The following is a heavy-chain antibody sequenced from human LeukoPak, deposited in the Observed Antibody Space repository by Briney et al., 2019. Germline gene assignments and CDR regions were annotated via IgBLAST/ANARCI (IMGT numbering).Heavy chain of an antibody. CDR3: ARKYYDYVWGSYTYYFDY. CDR2: ISSSGSTI. D-gene: IGHD3-16*01. CDR1: GFTFSSYE. J-gene: IGHJ4*02. Sequence: PGGSLRLSRAASGFTFSSYEMNWVRQAPGKGLEWVSYISSSGSTIYYADSVKGRFTISRDNAKNSLYLQMNSLRAEDTAVYYCARKYYDYVWGSYTYYFDYWGQGTLVTVSS. V-gene: IGHV3-48*03.